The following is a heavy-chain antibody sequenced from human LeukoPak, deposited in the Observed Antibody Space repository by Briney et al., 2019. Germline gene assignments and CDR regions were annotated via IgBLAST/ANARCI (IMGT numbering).Heavy chain of an antibody. CDR2: ISWNSGSI. J-gene: IGHJ5*01. CDR3: AKAELDS. CDR1: GFTFDDYA. V-gene: IGHV3-9*01. Sequence: PGRSLRLSCAASGFTFDDYAMHWVRQAPGKGLEWVSGISWNSGSIGYADSVKGRFTISRDNAKNSLYLQMNSLRAEDTALYYCAKAELDSWGQGTLVTVSS.